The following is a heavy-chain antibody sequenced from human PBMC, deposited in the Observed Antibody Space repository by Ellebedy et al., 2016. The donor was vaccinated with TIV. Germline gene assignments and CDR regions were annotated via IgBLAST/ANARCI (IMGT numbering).Heavy chain of an antibody. J-gene: IGHJ5*02. D-gene: IGHD2-8*01. CDR2: IYHSGST. CDR3: AAEGLIRSYWFDP. V-gene: IGHV4-39*07. Sequence: SETLSLXCTVSGGSISSGDYYWGWIRQPPGKGLEWIGSIYHSGSTYYNPSLKSRVTISVDTSKNQFSLKLSSVTAADTAVYYCAAEGLIRSYWFDPWGQGTLVTVSS. CDR1: GGSISSGDYY.